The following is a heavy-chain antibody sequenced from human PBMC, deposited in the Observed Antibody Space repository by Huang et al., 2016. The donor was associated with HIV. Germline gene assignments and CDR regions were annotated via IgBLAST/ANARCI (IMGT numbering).Heavy chain of an antibody. Sequence: QITLKESGPTLVKPTQTLTLTCSFSGFSLTTNGEGVAWIRQPPGKALEWLALIYWDDEKRYMTSLKTRLTITKDTSKKQVVLTVANMDPVDTATYYCAHTPPRGHYVPGFFDYWGQGALVTVSS. D-gene: IGHD3-10*02. J-gene: IGHJ4*02. CDR1: GFSLTTNGEG. V-gene: IGHV2-5*02. CDR3: AHTPPRGHYVPGFFDY. CDR2: IYWDDEK.